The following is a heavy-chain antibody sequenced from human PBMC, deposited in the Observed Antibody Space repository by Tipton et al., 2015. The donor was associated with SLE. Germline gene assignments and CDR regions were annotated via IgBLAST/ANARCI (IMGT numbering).Heavy chain of an antibody. CDR3: ATAGGGY. Sequence: TLSLTCVVYGGSISSSSSYYWAWIRQPPGKGVEGIGEINHRGSTNYNPSLKSRVTISVDTSKNQCSLKLRSVTAAGSAVYYCATAGGGYWGQGTLVTISS. CDR1: GGSISSSSSYY. V-gene: IGHV4-34*01. J-gene: IGHJ4*02. CDR2: INHRGST.